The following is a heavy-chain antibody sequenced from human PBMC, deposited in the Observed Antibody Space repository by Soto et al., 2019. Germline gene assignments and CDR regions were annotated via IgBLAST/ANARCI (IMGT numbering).Heavy chain of an antibody. CDR3: ARRGDGMDV. CDR1: GYTFTNYA. D-gene: IGHD3-10*01. Sequence: QVQLVQSGAEEKKPGASVKVSCKASGYTFTNYAMHWVRQAPGQRLEWMGWINVGNGNTKYSQKFQGRVTITRDTSASTADMELSSLRSEDTAVYYCARRGDGMDVWGQAPTVTVYS. J-gene: IGHJ6*02. CDR2: INVGNGNT. V-gene: IGHV1-3*05.